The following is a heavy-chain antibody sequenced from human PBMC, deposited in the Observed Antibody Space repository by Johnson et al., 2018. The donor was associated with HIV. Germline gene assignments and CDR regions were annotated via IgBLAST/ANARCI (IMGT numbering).Heavy chain of an antibody. CDR1: GFTFSSYA. Sequence: MLLVESGGGVVQPGGSLRLSCAASGFTFSSYAMHWVRQAPGKGLEYVSAISSHGGSTYYANSVKGRFTISRDNSKNTLYLQMDSLRTEDTGVYYCAKAYCPGCDGFDIWGQGTMVTVSS. V-gene: IGHV3-64*01. D-gene: IGHD2-21*01. CDR2: ISSHGGST. J-gene: IGHJ3*02. CDR3: AKAYCPGCDGFDI.